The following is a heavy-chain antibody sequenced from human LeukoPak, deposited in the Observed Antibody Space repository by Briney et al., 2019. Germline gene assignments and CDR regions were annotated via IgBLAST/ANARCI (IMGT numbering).Heavy chain of an antibody. CDR3: ARTRPPCTSCLLLDY. J-gene: IGHJ4*02. Sequence: ASVKVSCKTSGYTFTGFYIHWLRQAPGQGLEWMRCINPNSGSKNYAQKFQGLVTFSRDTSITTAYMEFSRVTSDDTAVYYCARTRPPCTSCLLLDYWGQGTLVTVSS. V-gene: IGHV1-2*02. CDR2: INPNSGSK. D-gene: IGHD2-2*01. CDR1: GYTFTGFY.